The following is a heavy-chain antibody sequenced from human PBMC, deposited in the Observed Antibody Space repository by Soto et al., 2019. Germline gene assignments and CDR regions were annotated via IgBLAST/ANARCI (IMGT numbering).Heavy chain of an antibody. D-gene: IGHD1-1*01. CDR1: GGSISSGGYY. J-gene: IGHJ6*02. CDR3: ARGPPGTGRYYYGMDV. V-gene: IGHV4-31*03. CDR2: IYYSGST. Sequence: QVQLQESGPGLVKPSQTLSLTCTVSGGSISSGGYYWSWIRQHPGKGLEWIGYIYYSGSTYYNPSLKSRVTISVDTSKNQFSLKLSSVTAADTAVYYWARGPPGTGRYYYGMDVWGQGTTVTVSS.